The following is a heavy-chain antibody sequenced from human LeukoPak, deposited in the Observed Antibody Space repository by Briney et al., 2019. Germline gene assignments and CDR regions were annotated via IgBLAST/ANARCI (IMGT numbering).Heavy chain of an antibody. J-gene: IGHJ5*01. Sequence: SETLSLTCTVSGGSISSYYWSWIRQPPGKGLEWIGYIYYSGSTNYNPSLESRVTISVDTSKNQLSLRLTSVTTADTAMYCCARGPYGSGISNWFDSWGRGTLVIVSS. CDR1: GGSISSYY. CDR2: IYYSGST. D-gene: IGHD3-10*01. V-gene: IGHV4-59*01. CDR3: ARGPYGSGISNWFDS.